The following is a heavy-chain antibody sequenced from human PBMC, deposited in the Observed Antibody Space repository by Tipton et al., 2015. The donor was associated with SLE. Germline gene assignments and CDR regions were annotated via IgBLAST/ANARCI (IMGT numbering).Heavy chain of an antibody. J-gene: IGHJ4*02. Sequence: QVQLVQSGAEVKKPGSSVKVSCKASGYTFTGYYMHWVRQAPGQGLEWMGRINPILGIANYAQKFQGRVTITADESTSTAYMELSSLRSEDTAVYYCARDLGYSYGRYFDYWGQGTLVTVSS. CDR3: ARDLGYSYGRYFDY. CDR1: GYTFTGYY. V-gene: IGHV1-69*09. D-gene: IGHD5-18*01. CDR2: INPILGIA.